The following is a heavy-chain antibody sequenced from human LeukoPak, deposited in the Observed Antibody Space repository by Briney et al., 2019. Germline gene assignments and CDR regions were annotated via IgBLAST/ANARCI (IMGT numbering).Heavy chain of an antibody. CDR3: ARVSPMVRGVIGNY. D-gene: IGHD3-10*01. CDR2: IYYSGST. J-gene: IGHJ4*02. V-gene: IGHV4-39*07. CDR1: GGSISSSSYY. Sequence: SETLSLTCTVSGGSISSSSYYWGWIRQPPGKGLEWIGSIYYSGSTYYNPSLKSRVTISVDTSKNQFSLKLSSVTAADTAVYYCARVSPMVRGVIGNYWGQGTLVTVSS.